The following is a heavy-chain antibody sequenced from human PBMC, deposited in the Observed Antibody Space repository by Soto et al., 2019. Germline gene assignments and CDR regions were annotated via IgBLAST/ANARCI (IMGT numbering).Heavy chain of an antibody. V-gene: IGHV4-4*02. CDR2: IYHSGST. D-gene: IGHD2-2*01. J-gene: IGHJ4*02. Sequence: QVQLQESGPGLVKPSGTLSLTCAVSSGSISSSNWWSWVRQPPGEGLEWIGEIYHSGSTNYNPSLKSRVTISVDKSKNQFSLTLSSVTAADTAVYYCARARGASTSHYNGIDYWGQGTLVTVSS. CDR1: SGSISSSNW. CDR3: ARARGASTSHYNGIDY.